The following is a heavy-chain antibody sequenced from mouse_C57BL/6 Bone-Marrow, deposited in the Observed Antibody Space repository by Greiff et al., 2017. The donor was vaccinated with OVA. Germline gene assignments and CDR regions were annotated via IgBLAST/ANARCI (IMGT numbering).Heavy chain of an antibody. J-gene: IGHJ4*01. Sequence: QVTLKESGPGILQPSQTLSLTCSFSGFSLSTFGMGVGWIRQPSGKGLEWLAHIWWDDDKYYNPALKSRLTISKATSKNQVFLKIANVDTADTATYYCARIPYYYGSSDYAMDYWGQGTSVTVSS. V-gene: IGHV8-8*01. D-gene: IGHD1-1*01. CDR1: GFSLSTFGMG. CDR3: ARIPYYYGSSDYAMDY. CDR2: IWWDDDK.